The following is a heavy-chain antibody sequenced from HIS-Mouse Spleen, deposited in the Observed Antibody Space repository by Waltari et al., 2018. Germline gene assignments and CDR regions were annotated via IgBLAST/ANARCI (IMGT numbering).Heavy chain of an antibody. CDR1: GGSISSSSYY. CDR2: IYYSGCT. Sequence: QLQLQESGPGLVKPSETLSLTCTVSGGSISSSSYYWGWIRQPPGKGLEWLGSIYYSGCTYCNPSLTRRVTISVDTSKNQFSRKLSSGTAADTAVYYCARAPTGFLEWFDAFDIWGQGTMVTVSS. D-gene: IGHD3-3*01. J-gene: IGHJ3*02. CDR3: ARAPTGFLEWFDAFDI. V-gene: IGHV4-39*07.